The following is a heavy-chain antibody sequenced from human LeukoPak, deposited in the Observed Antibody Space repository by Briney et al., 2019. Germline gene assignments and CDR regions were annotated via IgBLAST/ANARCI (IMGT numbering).Heavy chain of an antibody. CDR1: GFTFSSYG. CDR3: AKGYNWNDGRRSLHFDY. Sequence: GGSLRLSCAASGFTFSSYGMHWVRQAPGKGLEWVAVISYDGSNKYYADSVKGRFTISRDNSKNTLYLQTNSLRAEDTAVYYCAKGYNWNDGRRSLHFDYWGQGTLVTVSS. J-gene: IGHJ4*02. CDR2: ISYDGSNK. D-gene: IGHD1-1*01. V-gene: IGHV3-30*18.